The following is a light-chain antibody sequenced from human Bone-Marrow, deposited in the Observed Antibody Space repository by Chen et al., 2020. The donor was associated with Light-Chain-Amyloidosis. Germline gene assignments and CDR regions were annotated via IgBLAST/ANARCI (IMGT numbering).Light chain of an antibody. CDR2: GNS. V-gene: IGLV1-40*01. J-gene: IGLJ3*02. CDR1: STNIGAGYD. Sequence: QSVPTPPPPVPGAPGQWVTISCAASSTNIGAGYDVHWCQQLPGTAPKLLIYGNSHRPSGVPDRFSGSKSGTSASLAITGLQAEDEDDYYCQSYDSSLSASNWVFGGGTKLTVL. CDR3: QSYDSSLSASNWV.